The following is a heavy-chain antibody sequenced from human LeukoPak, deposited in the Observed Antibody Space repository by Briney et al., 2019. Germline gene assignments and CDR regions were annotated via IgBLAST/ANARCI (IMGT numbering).Heavy chain of an antibody. CDR2: FDPEDGET. Sequence: ASVKVSCKASGYTFTGYYMHWVRQAPGKGLEWMGGFDPEDGETIYAQKFQGRVTMTEDTSTDTAYMELSSLRSEDTAVYYCATAPTDFYSGSVYFDYWGQGTLVIVSS. D-gene: IGHD1-26*01. V-gene: IGHV1-24*01. CDR3: ATAPTDFYSGSVYFDY. CDR1: GYTFTGYY. J-gene: IGHJ4*02.